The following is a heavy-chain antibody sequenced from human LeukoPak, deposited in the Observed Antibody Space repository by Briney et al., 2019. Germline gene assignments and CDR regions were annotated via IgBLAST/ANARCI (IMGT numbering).Heavy chain of an antibody. V-gene: IGHV3-7*01. CDR2: IKQDGSEK. J-gene: IGHJ6*02. D-gene: IGHD3-10*01. CDR3: ARDVLLWFGEFQPYYYYYGMDV. Sequence: PGGSLRLSCAASGFTFSSYWMSWVRQAPGKGLEWVANIKQDGSEKYYVDSVKGRFTISRDNSKNTLYLQMNSLRAEDTAVYYCARDVLLWFGEFQPYYYYYGMDVWGQGTTVTVSS. CDR1: GFTFSSYW.